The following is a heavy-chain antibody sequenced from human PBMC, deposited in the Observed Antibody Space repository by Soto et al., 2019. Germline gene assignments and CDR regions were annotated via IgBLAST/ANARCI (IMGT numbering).Heavy chain of an antibody. J-gene: IGHJ3*02. CDR2: INPNSGGT. CDR1: GYTFTGYY. D-gene: IGHD3-22*01. Sequence: ASVKVSCKASGYTFTGYYMHWVRQAPGQGLEWMGWINPNSGGTNYAQKFQGWVTMTRDTSISTAYMELSRLRSDDTAVYYCATYDSSGSYAFDIWGQGTMVTVSS. CDR3: ATYDSSGSYAFDI. V-gene: IGHV1-2*04.